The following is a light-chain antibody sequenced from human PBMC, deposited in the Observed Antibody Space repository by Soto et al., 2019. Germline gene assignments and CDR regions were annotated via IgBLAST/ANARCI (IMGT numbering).Light chain of an antibody. CDR2: KAS. CDR3: RQDNSYSGA. Sequence: DIQMTQSTSSLSASVGDRVTITCRASHTISSWLAWYQQKPGKAPKLLIYKASTLKSGVPSRFSGSGSGTEFTLTIISRLHNDFVAYYCRQDNSYSGAFGQGTKVDI. CDR1: HTISSW. J-gene: IGKJ1*01. V-gene: IGKV1-5*03.